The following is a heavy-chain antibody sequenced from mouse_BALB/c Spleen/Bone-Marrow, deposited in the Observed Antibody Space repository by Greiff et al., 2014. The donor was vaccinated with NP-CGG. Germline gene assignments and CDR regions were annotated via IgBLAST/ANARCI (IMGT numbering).Heavy chain of an antibody. CDR3: TRKGPTRTGGDY. V-gene: IGHV1S22*01. D-gene: IGHD4-1*02. CDR2: IYPGSGST. Sequence: LQQSGSELVRPGASVKLSCKASGYTFTSYWMHWVKQRLGQGLEWIGNIYPGSGSTNYDEKFKSKATLTVDTSSSTAYMQHISLTSEDAAVYYCTRKGPTRTGGDYWGQGTTLTVSS. CDR1: GYTFTSYW. J-gene: IGHJ2*01.